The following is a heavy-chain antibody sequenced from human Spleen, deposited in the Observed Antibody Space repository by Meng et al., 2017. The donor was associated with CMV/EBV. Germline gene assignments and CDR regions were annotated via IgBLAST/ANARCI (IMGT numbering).Heavy chain of an antibody. V-gene: IGHV6-1*01. CDR3: ARGRSGWPYYFDY. CDR1: GDIVSSNSAA. Sequence: GDIVSSNSAAWNWLRQSPSRGLEWLGRTYYRSKWYNDYAVSVKSRLPITPDTSKNQFSLQLNSVTPEDTAVYYCARGRSGWPYYFDYWGQGTLVTVSS. D-gene: IGHD6-19*01. CDR2: TYYRSKWYN. J-gene: IGHJ4*02.